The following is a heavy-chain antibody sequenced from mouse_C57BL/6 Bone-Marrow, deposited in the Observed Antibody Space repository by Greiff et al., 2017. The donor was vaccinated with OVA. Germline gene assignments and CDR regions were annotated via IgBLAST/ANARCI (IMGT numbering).Heavy chain of an antibody. J-gene: IGHJ3*01. V-gene: IGHV2-2*01. Sequence: QVQLQQSGPGLVQPSQSLSITCTVSGFSLTSYGVHWVRQSPGKGLEWLGVIWSGGSTDYNAAFISRLSISKDNSKSQVFFKMNSLQADDTAIYYCATITDYGSSPWFAYWGQGTLVTVSA. D-gene: IGHD1-1*01. CDR1: GFSLTSYG. CDR2: IWSGGST. CDR3: ATITDYGSSPWFAY.